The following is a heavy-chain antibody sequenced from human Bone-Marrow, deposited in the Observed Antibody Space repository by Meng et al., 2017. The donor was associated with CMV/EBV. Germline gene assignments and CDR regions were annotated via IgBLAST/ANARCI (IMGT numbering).Heavy chain of an antibody. J-gene: IGHJ6*02. Sequence: GESLKISCAASGFTFSSYEMNWVRQAPGKGLEWVSYISSSGSTIYYADSVKGRFTISRDNAKNSLYLQMNSLRAEDTAVYYCAKVSYCGGDCYSRHYYGMDVWGQGTTVTVSS. CDR1: GFTFSSYE. D-gene: IGHD2-21*01. CDR3: AKVSYCGGDCYSRHYYGMDV. CDR2: ISSSGSTI. V-gene: IGHV3-48*03.